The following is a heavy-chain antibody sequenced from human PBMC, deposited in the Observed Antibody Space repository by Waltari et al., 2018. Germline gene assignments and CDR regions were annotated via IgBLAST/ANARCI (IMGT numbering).Heavy chain of an antibody. Sequence: EVQLVESGGGLIQPGGSLRLSCAASGFTVSSNYMSWVRQAPGKGLEWVSVIYSGGSTYCADSVKGRFTISRDNSKNTLYLQMNSLRAEDTAVYYCARFYAVYYGMDVWGQGTTVTVSS. CDR1: GFTVSSNY. V-gene: IGHV3-53*01. CDR2: IYSGGST. D-gene: IGHD3-3*01. J-gene: IGHJ6*02. CDR3: ARFYAVYYGMDV.